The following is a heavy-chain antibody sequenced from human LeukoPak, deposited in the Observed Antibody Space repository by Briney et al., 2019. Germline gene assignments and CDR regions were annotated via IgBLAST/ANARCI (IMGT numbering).Heavy chain of an antibody. J-gene: IGHJ4*02. V-gene: IGHV4-4*07. CDR3: ARAGTSGGLCDY. Sequence: SETLSLTCTISGVSISSYFWSWVRQPAGKGLEWIGRIYTSGSTKYNPSLQSRVTMSLDTSKKQLSLNLGSVTAADTAVYYCARAGTSGGLCDYWGQGILVTVSS. D-gene: IGHD1-14*01. CDR2: IYTSGST. CDR1: GVSISSYF.